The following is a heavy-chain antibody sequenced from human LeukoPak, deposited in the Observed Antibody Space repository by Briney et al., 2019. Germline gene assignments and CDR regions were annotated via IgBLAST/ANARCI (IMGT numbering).Heavy chain of an antibody. D-gene: IGHD1-7*01. J-gene: IGHJ3*01. CDR1: GFTFSNYA. V-gene: IGHV3-23*01. Sequence: GGSLRLSCAASGFTFSNYAMSWVRQTPRKGLDWVSVISSSGDTTHYADSVKGRFIISRDNSKNTLYLQMNSLRAEDSALYYCVKEAGTTLAGGFWGQGTMASVSS. CDR3: VKEAGTTLAGGF. CDR2: ISSSGDTT.